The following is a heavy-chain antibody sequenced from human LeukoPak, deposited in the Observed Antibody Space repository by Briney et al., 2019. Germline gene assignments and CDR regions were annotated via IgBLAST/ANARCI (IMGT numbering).Heavy chain of an antibody. J-gene: IGHJ4*02. CDR2: VNLQGST. CDR3: ARLGFSNSGSYLAPSDY. Sequence: SGTLSLTCDVSGGSITQTNYWTWVRQPPGKGLEWIGEVNLQGSTNYNPSLMRRVAISVDTSANHVSLQLTSVTAADTAVYYCARLGFSNSGSYLAPSDYWGQGTLVTVSS. D-gene: IGHD1-26*01. CDR1: GGSITQTNY. V-gene: IGHV4-4*02.